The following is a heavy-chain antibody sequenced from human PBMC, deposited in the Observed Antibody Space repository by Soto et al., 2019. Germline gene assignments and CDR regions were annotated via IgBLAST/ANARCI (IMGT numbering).Heavy chain of an antibody. D-gene: IGHD4-17*01. CDR3: AKDADYGDYAVDAFYI. J-gene: IGHJ3*02. CDR2: ISYDGSNK. Sequence: QVQLVESGGGVVQPGRSLRLSCAASGFTFSSYGMHWVRQAPGKGLEWVAVISYDGSNKYYADSVKGRFTISRDNSKNTLYLQMNSLRAEGTAVYYCAKDADYGDYAVDAFYIWGQGTMVTVSS. CDR1: GFTFSSYG. V-gene: IGHV3-30*18.